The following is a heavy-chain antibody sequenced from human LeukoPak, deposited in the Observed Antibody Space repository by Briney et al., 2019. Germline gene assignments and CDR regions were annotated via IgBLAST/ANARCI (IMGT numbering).Heavy chain of an antibody. CDR3: ARVGYCSSTSCYFRGEHYYYYMDV. Sequence: GSLRLSCAASGFTFSSYWMIWVRQPPGKGLEWIGEINHSGSTNSNPSLKSQVTISVDTSKNQFSLKLSSVTAADTTVYYCARVGYCSSTSCYFRGEHYYYYMDVWGKGTTVTVSS. V-gene: IGHV4-34*01. D-gene: IGHD2-2*01. CDR2: INHSGST. CDR1: GFTFSSYW. J-gene: IGHJ6*03.